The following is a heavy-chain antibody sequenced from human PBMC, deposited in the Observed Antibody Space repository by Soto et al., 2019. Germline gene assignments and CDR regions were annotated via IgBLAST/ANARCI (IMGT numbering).Heavy chain of an antibody. J-gene: IGHJ4*02. CDR2: IWYDGSNK. D-gene: IGHD4-17*01. Sequence: GGSLRLSCAASGFTFSSYGMHWVRQAPGKGLEWVAVIWYDGSNKYYADSVKGRFTISRDNSKNTLYLQMNSLRAEDTAVYYCARDLLYGDSADYWGQGTLVTVSS. CDR1: GFTFSSYG. V-gene: IGHV3-33*01. CDR3: ARDLLYGDSADY.